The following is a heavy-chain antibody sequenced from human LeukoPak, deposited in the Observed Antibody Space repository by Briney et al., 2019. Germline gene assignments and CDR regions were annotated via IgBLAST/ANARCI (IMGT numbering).Heavy chain of an antibody. D-gene: IGHD6-19*01. CDR1: GFTFSSYW. CDR3: AKVAVAGPPDY. V-gene: IGHV3-74*01. Sequence: GGSLRLSCAASGFTFSSYWMHWVHQAPGKGLVWVSRINSDGSSTSYADSVKGRFTISRDNAKNTLYLQMNSLRAEDTAVYYCAKVAVAGPPDYWGQGTLVTVSS. J-gene: IGHJ4*02. CDR2: INSDGSST.